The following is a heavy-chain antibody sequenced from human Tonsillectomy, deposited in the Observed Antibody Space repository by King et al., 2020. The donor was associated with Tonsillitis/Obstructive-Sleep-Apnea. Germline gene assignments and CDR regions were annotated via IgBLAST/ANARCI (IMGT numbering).Heavy chain of an antibody. D-gene: IGHD2-2*01. V-gene: IGHV4-39*01. Sequence: QLQLQESGPGLVKPSETLSLTCTVSGGSISSSSYYWGWIRQPPGKGLEWIGSIYYNGNTYYNPSLKSRVTISVDTSKNQFSLKLSSVTAADTAVYYCARPGVLPAKRYAFDIWGQGTMVTVSS. J-gene: IGHJ3*02. CDR1: GGSISSSSYY. CDR3: ARPGVLPAKRYAFDI. CDR2: IYYNGNT.